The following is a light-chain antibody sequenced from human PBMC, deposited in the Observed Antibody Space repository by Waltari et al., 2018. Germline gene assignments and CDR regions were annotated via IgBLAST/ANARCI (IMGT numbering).Light chain of an antibody. CDR3: QKYGTLPAT. CDR2: DAA. J-gene: IGKJ1*01. V-gene: IGKV3-20*01. CDR1: QSISRY. Sequence: EIMLTQSPGILSLSPGERATLSCRASQSISRYLAWYQQKPGQAPRLLIYDAASRATCIPDRCSGSGSGTDFRLTISRLEPEDSAVYYCQKYGTLPATFGQGTKVEIK.